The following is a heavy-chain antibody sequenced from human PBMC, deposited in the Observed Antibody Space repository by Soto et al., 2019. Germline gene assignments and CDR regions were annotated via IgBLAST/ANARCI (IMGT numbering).Heavy chain of an antibody. V-gene: IGHV3-48*03. J-gene: IGHJ4*02. D-gene: IGHD6-6*01. CDR2: IGRSGETI. CDR3: ARDSRGGAARRPTFYY. Sequence: PGGPLRLSCVGSGFTFSSFEMSWVRQTPGKGLEWLSYIGRSGETIYYADSVKGRFTISRDNAKSSLFLQMNGLRDEDTGIYYCARDSRGGAARRPTFYYWGRGTLVPVSS. CDR1: GFTFSSFE.